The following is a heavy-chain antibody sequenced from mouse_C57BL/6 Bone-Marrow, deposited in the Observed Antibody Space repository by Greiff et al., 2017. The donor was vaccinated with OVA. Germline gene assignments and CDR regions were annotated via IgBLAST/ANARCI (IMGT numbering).Heavy chain of an antibody. CDR1: GFTFTDYY. CDR3: ARYYGRSWRYFDY. D-gene: IGHD1-1*01. CDR2: IITKANGYTT. Sequence: EVMLVESGGGLVQPGGSLSLSCAASGFTFTDYYMSWVRQPPGNALEWLGFIITKANGYTTEYSASVKGRFTISRDNSQSILYLQMNALRAEDSATYYCARYYGRSWRYFDYWGQGTTLTVSA. V-gene: IGHV7-3*01. J-gene: IGHJ2*01.